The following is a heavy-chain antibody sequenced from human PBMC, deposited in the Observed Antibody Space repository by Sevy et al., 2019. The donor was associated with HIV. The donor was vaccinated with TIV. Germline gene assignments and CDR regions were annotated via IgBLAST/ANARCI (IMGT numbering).Heavy chain of an antibody. D-gene: IGHD5-12*01. V-gene: IGHV4-34*01. CDR1: GGSFRGFY. J-gene: IGHJ4*02. CDR3: ASTLGYRGTYYFDY. Sequence: SETLSLTCAVYGGSFRGFYWSWIRQPPGKGLEWIGEINHSGSTNYNSSLKSRVTISVDTSKNQFSLKVSSVTAADTSVYYCASTLGYRGTYYFDYWGQGTLVTVSS. CDR2: INHSGST.